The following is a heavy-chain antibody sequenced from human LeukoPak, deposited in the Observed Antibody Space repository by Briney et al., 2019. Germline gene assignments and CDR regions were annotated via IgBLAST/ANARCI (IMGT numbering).Heavy chain of an antibody. CDR3: ARGLRCSSTSCPTGPPFDY. CDR1: GGSISSGGYS. V-gene: IGHV4-30-2*01. J-gene: IGHJ4*02. Sequence: SQTLSLTCAVSGGSISSGGYSWSWIRQPPGKGLEWIGYIYHSGSTYYNPSLKSRVTISVDRSKNQFPLKLSSVTAADTAVYYCARGLRCSSTSCPTGPPFDYWGQGTLVTVSS. D-gene: IGHD2-2*01. CDR2: IYHSGST.